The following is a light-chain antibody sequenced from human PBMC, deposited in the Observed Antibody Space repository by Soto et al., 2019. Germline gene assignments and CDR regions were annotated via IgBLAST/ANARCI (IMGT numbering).Light chain of an antibody. CDR3: SSYTNINTRACV. J-gene: IGLJ1*01. Sequence: QSALTQPASVSGSPGQSIAISCTGSGSDVGGYNYVSWYQQHPGKAPKLIIYGVSHRPSGVSTRFSASRSAYTASLTISGLQAEDEAEYYCSSYTNINTRACVFGTGTKVTVL. CDR2: GVS. V-gene: IGLV2-14*01. CDR1: GSDVGGYNY.